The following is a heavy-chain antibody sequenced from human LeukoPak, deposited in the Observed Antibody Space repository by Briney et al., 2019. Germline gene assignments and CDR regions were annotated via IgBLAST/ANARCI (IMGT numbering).Heavy chain of an antibody. J-gene: IGHJ6*02. CDR2: IYTSGST. CDR1: GGSLSSYY. V-gene: IGHV4-4*07. Sequence: SGTLSLTCTVSGGSLSSYYWSWLRQPAGKGLEWIGRIYTSGSTNYNPSLKSRVTMSVDTSKNQFSLKLSSVTAADTAVYYFARDPAREYGMDVWGQGTTVTVSS. CDR3: ARDPAREYGMDV.